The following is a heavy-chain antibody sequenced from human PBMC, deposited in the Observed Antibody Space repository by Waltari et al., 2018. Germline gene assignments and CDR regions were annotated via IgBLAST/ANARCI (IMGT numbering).Heavy chain of an antibody. CDR2: IYYSGST. D-gene: IGHD6-13*01. J-gene: IGHJ4*02. CDR1: GGSISSSSYY. Sequence: QLQLQESGPGLVKPSETLSLTCTVSGGSISSSSYYWGWIRQPPGKGLEWIGSIYYSGSTYYNPSLKSRVTISVDTSKNQFSLKLSSVTAADTAVYYCAREGIAAAGTWDYWGQGTLVTVSS. CDR3: AREGIAAAGTWDY. V-gene: IGHV4-39*07.